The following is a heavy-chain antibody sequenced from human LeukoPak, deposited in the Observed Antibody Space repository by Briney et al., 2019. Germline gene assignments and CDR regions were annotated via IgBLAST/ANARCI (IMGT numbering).Heavy chain of an antibody. D-gene: IGHD3-9*01. CDR2: ISGSGGST. V-gene: IGHV3-23*01. J-gene: IGHJ3*02. CDR3: AKLLRYFAVDAFDI. CDR1: GFTFTSNA. Sequence: HPGGSLRLSCAASGFTFTSNAMTWVRQAPGKGLEWVSAISGSGGSTYYADSVKGRFTISRDNSKNTLYLQMNSLRAEDTAVYYCAKLLRYFAVDAFDIWGQGTMVTVSS.